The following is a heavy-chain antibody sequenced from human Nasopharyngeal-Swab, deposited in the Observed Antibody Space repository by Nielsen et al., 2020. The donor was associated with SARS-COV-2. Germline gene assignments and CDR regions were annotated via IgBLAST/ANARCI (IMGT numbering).Heavy chain of an antibody. J-gene: IGHJ3*02. CDR3: ARGKYYDILTGCADAFDI. D-gene: IGHD3-9*01. Sequence: GESLKISCAASGFTFSSYAMHWVRQAPGKGLEWVAVISYDGSNKYYADSVKGRFTISRDNSKNTLYLQMNSLRAEDTAVYYCARGKYYDILTGCADAFDIWGQGTMVTVSS. CDR1: GFTFSSYA. CDR2: ISYDGSNK. V-gene: IGHV3-30-3*01.